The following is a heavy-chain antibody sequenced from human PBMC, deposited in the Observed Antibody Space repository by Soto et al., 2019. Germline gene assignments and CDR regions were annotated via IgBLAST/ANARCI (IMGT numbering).Heavy chain of an antibody. CDR3: ARGWGVWGSIITTYFFYGLDV. J-gene: IGHJ6*02. V-gene: IGHV4-34*01. CDR1: GGSFIGYY. Sequence: SETLSLTCAVYGGSFIGYYRSWIRQPPGKGLEWIGEINHSGDTNYNPSLKSRVTISIDTSKNQFSLKLTSVTAADTAVYYCARGWGVWGSIITTYFFYGLDVLAPGTTVNVSS. CDR2: INHSGDT. D-gene: IGHD3-10*01.